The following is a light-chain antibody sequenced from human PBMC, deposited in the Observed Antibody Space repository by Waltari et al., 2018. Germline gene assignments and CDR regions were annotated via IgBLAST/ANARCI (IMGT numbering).Light chain of an antibody. V-gene: IGKV4-1*01. J-gene: IGKJ1*01. Sequence: DIVMTQSADSLPVSLVERATINCKSRQSVLYSSNNKNYLAWYQQKPGQPPKLLIYWASTRESGVPDRFSGSGSGTDFTLTISSLQAEDVGVYYCQQYYSTPRTFGQGTKVEIK. CDR2: WAS. CDR1: QSVLYSSNNKNY. CDR3: QQYYSTPRT.